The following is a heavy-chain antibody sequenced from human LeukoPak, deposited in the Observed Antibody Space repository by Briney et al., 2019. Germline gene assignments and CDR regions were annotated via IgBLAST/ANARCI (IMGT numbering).Heavy chain of an antibody. CDR1: GYTFTSYY. V-gene: IGHV1-46*01. D-gene: IGHD6-19*01. Sequence: ASVQVSCKASGYTFTSYYMHCVRQAPGHALEWMGIINPSGGSTSYAQKFQGRVTMTRDMSTSTVYMELSSLRSEDTAVYYCAGWGSYSSGWYGAFDYWGQGTLVTVSS. J-gene: IGHJ4*02. CDR3: AGWGSYSSGWYGAFDY. CDR2: INPSGGST.